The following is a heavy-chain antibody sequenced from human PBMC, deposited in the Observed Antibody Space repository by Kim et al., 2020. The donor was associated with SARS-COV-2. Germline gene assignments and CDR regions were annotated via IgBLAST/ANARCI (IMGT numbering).Heavy chain of an antibody. Sequence: SETLSLTCTVSGGSISSYYWSWIRQPPGKGLEWIGYIYYSGSTNYNPSLKSRVTISVDTSKNQFSLKLSSVTAADTAVYYCASLRSTFDYWGQGTLVTVSS. CDR3: ASLRSTFDY. V-gene: IGHV4-59*01. CDR1: GGSISSYY. J-gene: IGHJ4*02. CDR2: IYYSGST. D-gene: IGHD4-17*01.